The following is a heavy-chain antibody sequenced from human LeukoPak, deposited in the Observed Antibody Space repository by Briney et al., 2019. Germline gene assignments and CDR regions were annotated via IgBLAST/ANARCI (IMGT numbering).Heavy chain of an antibody. V-gene: IGHV3-30*02. CDR2: IRYNGTNK. Sequence: GSLKLSCAASGFTFSNYAMHWVRQAPGKVLDWVAFIRYNGTNKNYADSVKGRFTISRDNSKNTLYLQMNSLRAEDTAVYYCAKPLPGGIVVVPAALTGFDYWGQGTLVTVSS. CDR3: AKPLPGGIVVVPAALTGFDY. J-gene: IGHJ4*02. D-gene: IGHD2-2*01. CDR1: GFTFSNYA.